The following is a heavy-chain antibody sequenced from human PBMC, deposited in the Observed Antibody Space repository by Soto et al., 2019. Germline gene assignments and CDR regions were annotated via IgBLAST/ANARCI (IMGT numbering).Heavy chain of an antibody. CDR2: INSDGSST. D-gene: IGHD2-21*01. CDR1: GFTFSSDW. CDR3: ASVIPLGY. Sequence: EVQLVESGGGLVQPGGSLRLSCAASGFTFSSDWMHWVRQAPGKGLVWVCRINSDGSSTSYADSVKGRFTISRDNAKNTLYLQMNSLSAEDTAVYYCASVIPLGYWGQGTLVTVSS. J-gene: IGHJ4*02. V-gene: IGHV3-74*01.